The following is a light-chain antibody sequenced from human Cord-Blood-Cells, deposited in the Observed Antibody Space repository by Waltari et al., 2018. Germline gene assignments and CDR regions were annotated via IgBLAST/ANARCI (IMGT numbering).Light chain of an antibody. CDR1: SSDVGGYNY. J-gene: IGLJ1*01. CDR2: DVS. V-gene: IGLV2-14*01. Sequence: QSALTQPASVSGSPGQSITISCTGTSSDVGGYNYVSWYQQHPGKAPKLMIYDVSNLPSGVSNPFSGSKSGNTASLTISGLQAEDEADYYCSSYTSSSSYVFGTGTKVTV. CDR3: SSYTSSSSYV.